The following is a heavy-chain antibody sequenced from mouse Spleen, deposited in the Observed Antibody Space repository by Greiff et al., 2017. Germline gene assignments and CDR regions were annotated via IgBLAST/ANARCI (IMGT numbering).Heavy chain of an antibody. Sequence: QVQLQQSGPGLVAPSQSLSITCTASGFSFTSYGVHWVRQPPGKGLEWLVVICSDGSTTYNSALKSRLSISKDNSKSQVFLKMNSLQTGDTAMYYCARNDYDGFAYWGQGTLVTVSA. V-gene: IGHV2-6*02. CDR3: ARNDYDGFAY. D-gene: IGHD2-4*01. CDR1: GFSFTSYG. CDR2: ICSDGST. J-gene: IGHJ3*01.